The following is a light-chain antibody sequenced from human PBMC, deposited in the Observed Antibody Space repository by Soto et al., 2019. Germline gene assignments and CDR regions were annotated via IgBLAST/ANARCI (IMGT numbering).Light chain of an antibody. V-gene: IGKV1-5*01. CDR1: QSVSIW. J-gene: IGKJ1*01. CDR3: QQYETFSGT. CDR2: DAA. Sequence: DIQMTQSPSTLSASVGDRVTITCRASQSVSIWLAWYQQTPGKAPRLLIYDAASLKTGVPSRFSGSGSGTKFTLTIASLQPDDFATYYCQQYETFSGTFGPGTKVDIK.